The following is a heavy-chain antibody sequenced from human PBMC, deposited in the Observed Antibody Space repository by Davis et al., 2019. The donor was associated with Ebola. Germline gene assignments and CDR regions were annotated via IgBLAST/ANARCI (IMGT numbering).Heavy chain of an antibody. J-gene: IGHJ5*02. D-gene: IGHD3-3*01. Sequence: SETLSLTCTVSGGSISSGGYYWSWIRQHPGKGLEWIGYIYYSGSTYYNPSLKSRVTISVDTSKNQFSLKLSSVTAADTAVYYCARQGRFLEWLLSWFDPWGQGTLVTVSS. CDR2: IYYSGST. V-gene: IGHV4-31*03. CDR3: ARQGRFLEWLLSWFDP. CDR1: GGSISSGGYY.